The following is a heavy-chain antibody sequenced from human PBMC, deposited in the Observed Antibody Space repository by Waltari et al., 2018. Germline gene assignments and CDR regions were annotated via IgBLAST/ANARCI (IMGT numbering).Heavy chain of an antibody. V-gene: IGHV3-33*06. CDR1: GFTFSSYG. D-gene: IGHD5-18*01. Sequence: QVQLVESGGGVVQPRRSLRLPCAASGFTFSSYGMHWVRQAPGKGLEWVAVIWYDGSNKYYADSVKGRFTISRDNSKNTLYLQMNSLRAEDTAVYYCAKTKDTAPGVDYFDYWGQGTLVTVSS. CDR2: IWYDGSNK. CDR3: AKTKDTAPGVDYFDY. J-gene: IGHJ4*02.